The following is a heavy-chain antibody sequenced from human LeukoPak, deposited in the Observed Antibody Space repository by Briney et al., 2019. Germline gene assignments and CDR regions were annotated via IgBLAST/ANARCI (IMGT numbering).Heavy chain of an antibody. J-gene: IGHJ5*02. D-gene: IGHD6-6*01. CDR1: GFTFSSYS. CDR2: ISSSSSYI. V-gene: IGHV3-21*01. Sequence: GGSLRLSCAASGFTFSSYSMNWVRQAPGKGLEWVSSISSSSSYIYYADSVKGRFTISRDNAKNSLYLQMNSLRAEDTAVYYCARGREVYSSSSEFDPWGQGTLVTVSS. CDR3: ARGREVYSSSSEFDP.